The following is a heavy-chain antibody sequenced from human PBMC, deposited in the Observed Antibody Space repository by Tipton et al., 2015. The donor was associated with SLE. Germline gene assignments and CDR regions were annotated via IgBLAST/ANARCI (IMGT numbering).Heavy chain of an antibody. CDR3: ARDQYYYGSGTYPF. Sequence: QLVQSGDEVKKPGASVKVSCKASGYTFSSYGFSWVRQAPGQGLEWMAWISAYNGNTHFARKFQGRVSMTTDTSTSTAYMELTSLKSDDTAVYYCARDQYYYGSGTYPFWGQGTRATVSS. J-gene: IGHJ4*02. CDR1: GYTFSSYG. D-gene: IGHD3-10*01. V-gene: IGHV1-18*01. CDR2: ISAYNGNT.